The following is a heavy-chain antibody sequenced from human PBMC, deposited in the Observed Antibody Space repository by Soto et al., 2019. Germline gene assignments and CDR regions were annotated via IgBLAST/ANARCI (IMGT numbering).Heavy chain of an antibody. D-gene: IGHD2-2*01. CDR1: GGSISGYS. CDR3: ARGVPNCSSSSCYFDY. V-gene: IGHV4-59*01. CDR2: IYKSGST. J-gene: IGHJ4*02. Sequence: SETLSLTCTVSGGSISGYSWTWIRQPPGKGLEWIGYIYKSGSTNYNPSLKSRVTMSVDTSKSQLSLKLTSVTAAGTAVYYCARGVPNCSSSSCYFDYWSQGALVTVSS.